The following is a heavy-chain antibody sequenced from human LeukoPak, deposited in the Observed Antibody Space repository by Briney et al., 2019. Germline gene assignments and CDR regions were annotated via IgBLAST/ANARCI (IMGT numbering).Heavy chain of an antibody. J-gene: IGHJ4*02. D-gene: IGHD3-16*01. CDR3: ARDGSEFGGVFYYFDD. V-gene: IGHV3-30-3*01. Sequence: GGSLRLSCAASGFIFSDFAMHWIRQVPGKGLDWVGVISYDGSNQFYADSVKGRFTISRDKSKNSVYLQMNSLRSEDTAVYYCARDGSEFGGVFYYFDDWGQGTLVTVSS. CDR2: ISYDGSNQ. CDR1: GFIFSDFA.